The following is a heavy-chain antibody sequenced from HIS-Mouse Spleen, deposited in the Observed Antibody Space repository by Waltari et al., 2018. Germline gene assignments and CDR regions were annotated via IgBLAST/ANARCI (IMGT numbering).Heavy chain of an antibody. J-gene: IGHJ4*02. V-gene: IGHV1-69*04. Sequence: QVQLVQSGAEVKKPGSSVKVSCKASGGTFSSYAISWVRQAPGQGLEWMGRTTPILGIATYDQKFQGRVTITADKSTSTAYMELSSLRSEDTAVYYCARVRAYGSGSYTFDYWGQGTLVTVSS. CDR2: TTPILGIA. CDR1: GGTFSSYA. D-gene: IGHD3-10*01. CDR3: ARVRAYGSGSYTFDY.